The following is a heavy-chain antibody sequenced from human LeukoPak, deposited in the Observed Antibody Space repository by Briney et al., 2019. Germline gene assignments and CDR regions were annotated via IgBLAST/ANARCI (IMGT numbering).Heavy chain of an antibody. CDR2: IYYSGST. V-gene: IGHV4-39*01. CDR1: GGSISSSSYY. D-gene: IGHD6-13*01. J-gene: IGHJ5*02. Sequence: PSETLSLTCTVSGGSISSSSYYWGWIRQPPGSGLEWIGSIYYSGSTYYNPSLKSRVTISVDTSKNQFSLKLSSVTAADTAVYYCARVKAAAGTGGWFDPWGQGTLVTVSS. CDR3: ARVKAAAGTGGWFDP.